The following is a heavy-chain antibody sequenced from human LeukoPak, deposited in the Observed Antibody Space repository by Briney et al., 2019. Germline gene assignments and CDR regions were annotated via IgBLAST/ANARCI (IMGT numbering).Heavy chain of an antibody. J-gene: IGHJ6*02. CDR1: GYTFTSYD. Sequence: GASVKVSCKASGYTFTSYDINWVRQATGQGLEWMGWMNPNSGNTGYAQKFQGRVTMTRNTSISTAYMELSSLRSEDTVVYYCARGYVVYYYYYGMDVWGQGTTVTVSS. D-gene: IGHD2-15*01. CDR3: ARGYVVYYYYYGMDV. V-gene: IGHV1-8*01. CDR2: MNPNSGNT.